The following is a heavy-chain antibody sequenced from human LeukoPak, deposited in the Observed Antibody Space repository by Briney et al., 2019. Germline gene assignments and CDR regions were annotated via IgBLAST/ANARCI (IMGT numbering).Heavy chain of an antibody. CDR1: GGTFSSYA. D-gene: IGHD3-3*01. Sequence: SVKVSCKASGGTFSSYAISWVRQAPGQGLEWMGGIIPIFGTANYAQKFQGRDTITADESTSTAYMELSSLRSEDTAVYYCARDDFWSGYFFYWGQGTLVTVSS. J-gene: IGHJ4*02. CDR2: IIPIFGTA. V-gene: IGHV1-69*13. CDR3: ARDDFWSGYFFY.